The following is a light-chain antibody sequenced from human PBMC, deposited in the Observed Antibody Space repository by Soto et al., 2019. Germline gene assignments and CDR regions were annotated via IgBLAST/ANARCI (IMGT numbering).Light chain of an antibody. CDR1: QNVYNN. V-gene: IGKV3-15*01. CDR2: DAS. CDR3: QQCRNWPLT. Sequence: EIVMTQSPATLSVSPGEGATLSCKASQNVYNNLAWYQQRPGQPPRLLIYDASTRATGISARFSGSGYATEFTLTISSLQSEDVAVYFCQQCRNWPLTFGGGTKVEIK. J-gene: IGKJ4*01.